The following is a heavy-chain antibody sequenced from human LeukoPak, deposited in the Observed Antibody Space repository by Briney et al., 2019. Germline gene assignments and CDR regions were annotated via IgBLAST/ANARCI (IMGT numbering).Heavy chain of an antibody. Sequence: SETLSLTCSVSGGSISSYYWSWIRQPPGKGLEWIGYSYYSGSTNYNPSLKSRVTISLDTSKNQLSLKLSSVTAADTAVYYCARDVGATPGYFDYWGQGTLVTVSS. D-gene: IGHD1-26*01. CDR1: GGSISSYY. CDR2: SYYSGST. J-gene: IGHJ4*02. V-gene: IGHV4-59*01. CDR3: ARDVGATPGYFDY.